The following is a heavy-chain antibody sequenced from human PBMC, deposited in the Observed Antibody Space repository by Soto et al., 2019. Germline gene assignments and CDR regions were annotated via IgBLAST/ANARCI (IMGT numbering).Heavy chain of an antibody. CDR3: ATLGAYYHSLKP. Sequence: SETVSLTGTVSGGSFSRNYWSSIGQRPGKGLEGVGDIYYGGTTSYNPSLPSRVTISLETSKSQFSLRLTSVTAADTAVYNSATLGAYYHSLKPWGPGTLVT. CDR2: IYYGGTT. V-gene: IGHV4-59*08. J-gene: IGHJ5*02. CDR1: GGSFSRNY. D-gene: IGHD3-10*01.